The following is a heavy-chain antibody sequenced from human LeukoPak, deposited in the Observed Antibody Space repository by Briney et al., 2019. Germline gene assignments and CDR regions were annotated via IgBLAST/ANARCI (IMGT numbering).Heavy chain of an antibody. D-gene: IGHD2-15*01. Sequence: ASVKVSCKASGYTFTGYYMHWVRQAPGQGREGVGWINPNSGGTNYAQNFQGRVTMTRDTSISTAYMELSRLRSDDTAVYYCARAPATHDWFEAWGPGTLVTVSS. V-gene: IGHV1-2*02. J-gene: IGHJ5*02. CDR2: INPNSGGT. CDR3: ARAPATHDWFEA. CDR1: GYTFTGYY.